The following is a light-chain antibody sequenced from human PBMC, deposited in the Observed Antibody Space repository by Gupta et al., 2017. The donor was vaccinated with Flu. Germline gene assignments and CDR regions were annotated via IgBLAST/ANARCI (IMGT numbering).Light chain of an antibody. Sequence: SSLSASVGDRGTITCRASQDISGYLNWYQHKPGKAPKLLIYAASNLQSGVPSRFSGSGYGTDFTLTISSRQPEDFATYYCQQSVDTPLFTFGGGTKVE. CDR2: AAS. CDR3: QQSVDTPLFT. CDR1: QDISGY. V-gene: IGKV1-39*01. J-gene: IGKJ4*01.